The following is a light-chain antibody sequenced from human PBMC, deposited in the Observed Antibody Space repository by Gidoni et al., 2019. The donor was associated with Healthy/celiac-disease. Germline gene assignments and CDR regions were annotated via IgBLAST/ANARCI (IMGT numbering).Light chain of an antibody. CDR3: QQYGSSPPIT. J-gene: IGKJ3*01. V-gene: IGKV3-20*01. Sequence: DIVLTQSPGTLSLSPGERATLSCRASQSVSSSYLAWYQHKPGQAPRLLIYGASSRATGIPDRFSGSGSGTDFTLTISRLEPEDFAVYYCQQYGSSPPITFGPGTKVDIK. CDR2: GAS. CDR1: QSVSSSY.